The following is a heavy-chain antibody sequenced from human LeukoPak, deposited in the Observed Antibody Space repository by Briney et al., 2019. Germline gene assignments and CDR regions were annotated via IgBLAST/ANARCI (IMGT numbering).Heavy chain of an antibody. CDR2: TYYRSPWYN. Sequence: SQTLSLTCGISGDSVSSNSATWNWIRQSPSSGLEWLGRTYYRSPWYNEYGICVGGRITIKSDTSKHQFSLQLNSVTPEDTAMYFCAREENVGVRPGFDFWGQGSLVTVAS. CDR1: GDSVSSNSAT. V-gene: IGHV6-1*01. D-gene: IGHD2-2*01. J-gene: IGHJ4*02. CDR3: AREENVGVRPGFDF.